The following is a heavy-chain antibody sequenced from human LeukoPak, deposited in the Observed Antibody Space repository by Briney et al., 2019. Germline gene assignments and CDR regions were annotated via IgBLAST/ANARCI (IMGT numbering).Heavy chain of an antibody. CDR1: GGSSRSVD. CDR3: ARGLMTYYYGSSASRPRLNYYFDC. J-gene: IGHJ4*02. V-gene: IGHV4-4*07. D-gene: IGHD3-22*01. Sequence: SVKLSRNRPVSGGSSRSVDLDWRRRPTRKGMEWIGRIDTSGSTNYNPSLNSRVTMSIDTSKNQFSLRLSSVTAADTALYYCARGLMTYYYGSSASRPRLNYYFDCWGQGILVTVSS. CDR2: IDTSGST.